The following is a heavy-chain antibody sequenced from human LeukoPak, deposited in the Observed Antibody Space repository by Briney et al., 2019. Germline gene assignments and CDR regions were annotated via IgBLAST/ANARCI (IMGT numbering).Heavy chain of an antibody. CDR2: IYYSGST. J-gene: IGHJ5*02. CDR1: GGSISSYY. Sequence: SETLSLTCTVSGGSISSYYWSWIRQPPGKGLEWIGYIYYSGSTNYNPSLKSRVTISVDTSKNQFSLKLSSVTAADTAVYYCARWVVPAAGGWFDPWGQGTLVTVSS. V-gene: IGHV4-59*12. CDR3: ARWVVPAAGGWFDP. D-gene: IGHD2-2*01.